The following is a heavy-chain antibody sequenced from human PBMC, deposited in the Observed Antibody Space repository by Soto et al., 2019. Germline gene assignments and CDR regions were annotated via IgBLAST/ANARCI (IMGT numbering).Heavy chain of an antibody. V-gene: IGHV4-59*01. J-gene: IGHJ4*02. CDR1: AGSLSRYY. CDR2: ISYTVDA. Sequence: HVQLQESGPGLVKPSEPLSLTCSVSAGSLSRYYWCWVRQSPGEGLEWIAHISYTVDASYNPSLKSRVTIALDTSKNQIALSLMSVTAADTAVYYCVGSLMSRAMESFDYWGQGTLVTVTS. CDR3: VGSLMSRAMESFDY. D-gene: IGHD5-18*01.